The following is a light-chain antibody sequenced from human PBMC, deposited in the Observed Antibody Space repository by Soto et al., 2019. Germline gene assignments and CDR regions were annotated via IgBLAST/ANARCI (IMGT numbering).Light chain of an antibody. CDR1: RRVSSH. CDR3: LQYGDWPYT. CDR2: GAS. J-gene: IGKJ2*01. Sequence: EVLMTQSPAAMSVSPGERATLSCRASRRVSSHLAWYQQKPGQPPRLLIYGASTRATGIPARLSGSGSGTEFTLTISSLQSEDFAVYYCLQYGDWPYTFGQGTKLEI. V-gene: IGKV3-15*01.